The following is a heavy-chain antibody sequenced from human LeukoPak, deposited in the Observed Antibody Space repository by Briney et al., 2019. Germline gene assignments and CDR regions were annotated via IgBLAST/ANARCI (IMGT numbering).Heavy chain of an antibody. D-gene: IGHD3-22*01. CDR1: GGTFSSDA. J-gene: IGHJ5*02. CDR2: VTPILGIA. V-gene: IGHV1-69*04. CDR3: ARETYFYDSSGFSYIDWFDP. Sequence: SVNDSCKASGGTFSSDAISWVRQAPGQRPEWMGKVTPILGIANYAPKFQGRVTLIADKSTNTAYMELSSLRSEDTAIYYCARETYFYDSSGFSYIDWFDPWGQGTLVTVSS.